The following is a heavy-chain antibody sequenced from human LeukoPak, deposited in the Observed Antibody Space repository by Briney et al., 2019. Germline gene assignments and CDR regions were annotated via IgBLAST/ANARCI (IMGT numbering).Heavy chain of an antibody. CDR2: IRGDAGDK. J-gene: IGHJ4*02. V-gene: IGHV3-7*04. Sequence: WVANIRGDAGDKGSADSVKGRFTISRENDKNSLHLQMNSLTAEDTAVYYCARDVRGALDFWGQGTLVVVSS. CDR3: ARDVRGALDF. D-gene: IGHD2-15*01.